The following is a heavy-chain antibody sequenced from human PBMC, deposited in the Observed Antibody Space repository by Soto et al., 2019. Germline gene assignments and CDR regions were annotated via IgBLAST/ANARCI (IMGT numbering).Heavy chain of an antibody. CDR1: GYSISSGYY. D-gene: IGHD6-6*01. V-gene: IGHV4-38-2*01. CDR2: IYHSGST. CDR3: ARPAARGPSAFDI. J-gene: IGHJ3*02. Sequence: SETLSLTCAVAGYSISSGYYWGWIRQPPGKGLEWIGSIYHSGSTYYNPSLKSRVTISVDTSKNQFSLKLSSVTAADTAVYYCARPAARGPSAFDIWGQGTMVTVSS.